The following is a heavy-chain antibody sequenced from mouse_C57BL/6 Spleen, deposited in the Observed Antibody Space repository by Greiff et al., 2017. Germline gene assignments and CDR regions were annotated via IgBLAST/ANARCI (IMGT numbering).Heavy chain of an antibody. V-gene: IGHV1-50*01. CDR1: GYTFTSYW. Sequence: VQLQQSGAELVKPGASVKLSCKASGYTFTSYWMQWVKQRPGQGREWIGEIDPSDSYTTYNQKFKGKATLTVDTSSSTAYMQLSSLTSEDSAGYYCARILCTTVPFDYWGQGTTLTVSA. J-gene: IGHJ2*01. D-gene: IGHD1-1*01. CDR3: ARILCTTVPFDY. CDR2: IDPSDSYT.